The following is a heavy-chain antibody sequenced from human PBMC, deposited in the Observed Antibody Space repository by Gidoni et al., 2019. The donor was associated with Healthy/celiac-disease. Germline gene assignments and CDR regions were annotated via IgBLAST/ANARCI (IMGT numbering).Heavy chain of an antibody. Sequence: QGQLQQWGAGLLKPSETLSLTCAVYGGSFSGYYWSWIRQPPGKGLEWIGEINHSGSTNYNPSLKSRVTISVDTSKNQFSLKMRSVTAADTAVYYCARVRMLNHYYYYGMDVWGQGTTVTVSS. CDR3: ARVRMLNHYYYYGMDV. CDR1: GGSFSGYY. J-gene: IGHJ6*02. D-gene: IGHD3-16*01. V-gene: IGHV4-34*01. CDR2: INHSGST.